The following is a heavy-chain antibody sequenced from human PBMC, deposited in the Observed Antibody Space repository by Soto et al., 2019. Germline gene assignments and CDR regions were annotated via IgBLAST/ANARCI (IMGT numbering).Heavy chain of an antibody. Sequence: GGSLRLSCAGSGFTFGDSYMSWIRQAPGKGLEWLSYISPGSRYPAYADSVKGRFTISRDNSKNTLYLQMNNLRAEDTAVYYCAGRVGATNYGMDVWGQGTTVTVSS. CDR1: GFTFGDSY. J-gene: IGHJ6*02. CDR3: AGRVGATNYGMDV. D-gene: IGHD1-26*01. V-gene: IGHV3-11*03. CDR2: ISPGSRYP.